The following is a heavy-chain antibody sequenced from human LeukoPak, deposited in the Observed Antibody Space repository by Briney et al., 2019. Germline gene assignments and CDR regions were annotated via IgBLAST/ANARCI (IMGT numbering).Heavy chain of an antibody. Sequence: GASVKVSCRASGYTFTSYGITWVRQAPGQGLEWMGWISAYNGNTNFAQKLQGRVTMTTDTSTSTAYMELRSLRSDDTVVYYCAKDSDYGRLMDSWGQGTLVTVSS. CDR1: GYTFTSYG. D-gene: IGHD4-17*01. J-gene: IGHJ4*02. V-gene: IGHV1-18*01. CDR2: ISAYNGNT. CDR3: AKDSDYGRLMDS.